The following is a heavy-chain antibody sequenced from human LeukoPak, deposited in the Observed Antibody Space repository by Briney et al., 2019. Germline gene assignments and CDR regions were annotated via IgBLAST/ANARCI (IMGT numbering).Heavy chain of an antibody. CDR1: GYTFTSYD. Sequence: ASVKVSCKASGYTFTSYDINWVRQATGQGLEWMGWMNPNSDNTGYAQKFQARVTMTRNTSISTAYMELSSLRSEDTAVYYCARGTRGTLGYCSGGSCYSFFYWGQGTLVTVSS. D-gene: IGHD2-15*01. J-gene: IGHJ4*02. V-gene: IGHV1-8*01. CDR3: ARGTRGTLGYCSGGSCYSFFY. CDR2: MNPNSDNT.